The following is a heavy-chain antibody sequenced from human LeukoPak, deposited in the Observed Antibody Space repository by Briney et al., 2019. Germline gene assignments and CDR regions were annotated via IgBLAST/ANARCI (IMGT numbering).Heavy chain of an antibody. CDR3: ARVTVHYYDSSGYYQPHYYFDY. CDR1: GYTFTGYY. CDR2: INPNSGGT. Sequence: ASVKVSCKASGYTFTGYYMHWVRQAPGQGLEWMGSINPNSGGTNYAQKFQGRVTMTRDTSISTAYMELRSLRSDDTAVYYCARVTVHYYDSSGYYQPHYYFDYWGQGTLVTVSS. V-gene: IGHV1-2*02. D-gene: IGHD3-22*01. J-gene: IGHJ4*02.